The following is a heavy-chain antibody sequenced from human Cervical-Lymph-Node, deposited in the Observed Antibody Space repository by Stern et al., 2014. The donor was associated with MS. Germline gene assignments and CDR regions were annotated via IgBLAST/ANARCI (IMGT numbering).Heavy chain of an antibody. CDR2: IIPIFGTA. D-gene: IGHD3-10*01. CDR3: ARASLLVRRFGYYYYGMDV. Sequence: MQLVESGAEVKKPGSSVKVSCKISGDTFNTYPISWVRQAPGQGLEWMGGIIPIFGTADYAQKFQDRVVITADASTSTAYMELSSLRSDDTAVYYCARASLLVRRFGYYYYGMDVWGQGTTVTVSS. CDR1: GDTFNTYP. J-gene: IGHJ6*02. V-gene: IGHV1-69*01.